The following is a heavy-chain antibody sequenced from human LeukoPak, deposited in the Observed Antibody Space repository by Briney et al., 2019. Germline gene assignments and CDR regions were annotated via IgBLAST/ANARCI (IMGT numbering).Heavy chain of an antibody. CDR3: ATARDTSSWYY. D-gene: IGHD6-13*01. V-gene: IGHV3-11*04. CDR2: ISSSADTM. Sequence: GGSLRLSCAASGFTFRDYYMSWIRQAPGKGLEWISYISSSADTMYYADSVKGRFTVSGDNAKNSLYLQMNTLRAEDTAVYYCATARDTSSWYYWGQGTLVTVSS. J-gene: IGHJ4*02. CDR1: GFTFRDYY.